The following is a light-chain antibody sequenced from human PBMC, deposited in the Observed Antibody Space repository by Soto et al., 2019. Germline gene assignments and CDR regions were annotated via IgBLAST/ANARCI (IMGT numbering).Light chain of an antibody. CDR3: QQYNEWPPFT. V-gene: IGKV3-15*01. Sequence: EIVMTQSPATLSVSPGERATLSCRASQSVHSNLAWYQQKPGQAPRLVIYAASTRATGIPDRFSGSVSGTEFTLTISSLQSEDFAVYYCQQYNEWPPFTFGQGTRLEIK. CDR2: AAS. CDR1: QSVHSN. J-gene: IGKJ5*01.